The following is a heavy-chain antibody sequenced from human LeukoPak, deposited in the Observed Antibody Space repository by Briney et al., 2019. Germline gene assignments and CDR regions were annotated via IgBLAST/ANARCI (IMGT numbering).Heavy chain of an antibody. CDR3: AKRYCSSTTCYDDRGAFDY. J-gene: IGHJ4*02. D-gene: IGHD2-2*01. Sequence: SETLSLTCIVSGGSISRSGYYWAWIRQPPGKGLEWIGNIYYSGSTYYSPSLKSRLTISVDTSKNQFSLKLSSVTAADTAVYYCAKRYCSSTTCYDDRGAFDYWGQGTLVTISS. CDR2: IYYSGST. V-gene: IGHV4-39*01. CDR1: GGSISRSGYY.